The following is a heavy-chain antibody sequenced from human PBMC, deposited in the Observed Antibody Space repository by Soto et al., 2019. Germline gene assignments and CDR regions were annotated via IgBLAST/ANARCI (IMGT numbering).Heavy chain of an antibody. CDR3: AGRIAAAGTYFDY. V-gene: IGHV4-4*03. J-gene: IGHJ4*02. CDR2: IYHSGST. CDR1: GGSISSSNW. D-gene: IGHD6-13*01. Sequence: LRKTLSLTCAVSGGSISSSNWWSWVRQPPGKGLGWIGEIYHSGSTNYNPSLKSRVTISVDKSKNQFSLKLSSVTAADTAVYYCAGRIAAAGTYFDYWGQGTLVTVSS.